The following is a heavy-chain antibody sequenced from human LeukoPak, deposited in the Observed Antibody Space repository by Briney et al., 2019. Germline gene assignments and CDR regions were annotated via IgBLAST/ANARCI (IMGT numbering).Heavy chain of an antibody. V-gene: IGHV4-39*07. Sequence: SETLSLTCTVSGGSISSSTYYWGWIRQPPGKGLEWIGSISYSGSAYYNPSLKSRVTISVDMSKNQFSLKLSSVTAADTAVYYCARDRKTRWFDPWGQGTLVTVSS. J-gene: IGHJ5*02. CDR2: ISYSGSA. CDR3: ARDRKTRWFDP. CDR1: GGSISSSTYY.